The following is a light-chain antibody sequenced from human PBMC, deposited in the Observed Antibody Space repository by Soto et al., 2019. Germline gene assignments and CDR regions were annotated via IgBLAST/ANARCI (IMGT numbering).Light chain of an antibody. CDR2: GAT. CDR1: QNVLSD. Sequence: EILLTQSPATLSVSPGETATLSCRASQNVLSDLAWYQQKPGQAPRLLVYGATTRATDAPAKFRGSGSGTEFSLTISSLQSEDYATYYCQQYENLPTFGQGTRLEIK. CDR3: QQYENLPT. V-gene: IGKV3-15*01. J-gene: IGKJ5*01.